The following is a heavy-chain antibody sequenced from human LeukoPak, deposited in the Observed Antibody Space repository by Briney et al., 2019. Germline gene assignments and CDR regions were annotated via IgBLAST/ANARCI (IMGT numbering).Heavy chain of an antibody. Sequence: GGSLILSCAVSGFTFSSYSMKWVRQAPGKGLEWVSSFSSSSSYIYYADSVKGRFTISRDNAKNSLYLQMNSLRAEDTAVSYCARGPRSYYYDSSGYYVPYYFDYWGQGTLVTVSS. V-gene: IGHV3-21*01. J-gene: IGHJ4*02. CDR2: FSSSSSYI. D-gene: IGHD3-22*01. CDR1: GFTFSSYS. CDR3: ARGPRSYYYDSSGYYVPYYFDY.